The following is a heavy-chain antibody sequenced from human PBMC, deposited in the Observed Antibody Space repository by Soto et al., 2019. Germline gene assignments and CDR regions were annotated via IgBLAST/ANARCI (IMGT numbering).Heavy chain of an antibody. CDR1: GGAFSSYG. D-gene: IGHD3-3*01. V-gene: IGHV1-69*06. CDR3: ERDDLWSGYPPRDYYYGMDA. CDR2: IIPIFGTA. Sequence: SVKVSCKASGGAFSSYGISWVRHAPRQGLEWMGGIIPIFGTANYAQKFQGRGTITADKSTKKAYMELSSLRTEDAAVYYFERDDLWSGYPPRDYYYGMDAWGQGTTVTVS. J-gene: IGHJ6*02.